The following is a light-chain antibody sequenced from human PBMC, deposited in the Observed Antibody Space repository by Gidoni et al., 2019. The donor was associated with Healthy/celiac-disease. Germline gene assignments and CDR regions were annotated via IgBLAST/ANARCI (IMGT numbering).Light chain of an antibody. V-gene: IGLV3-1*01. CDR1: KLGDKY. J-gene: IGLJ2*01. Sequence: SYELTQPPSVSVYPGQTASITCSGDKLGDKYACWYQQKPGQSPVLVIYQDSKRPSGIPERFTGSNSGNTATLTIIGTQAMDEADYYCQAWDSSTAVVFGGGTKLTVL. CDR2: QDS. CDR3: QAWDSSTAVV.